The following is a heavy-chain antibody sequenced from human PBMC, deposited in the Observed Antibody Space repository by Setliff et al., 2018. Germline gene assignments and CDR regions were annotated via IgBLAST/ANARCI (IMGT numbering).Heavy chain of an antibody. V-gene: IGHV3-48*03. CDR3: ARDPNSGSYWNYYYYMDV. J-gene: IGHJ6*03. CDR1: GFTFRSYE. Sequence: GSLRLSCAASGFTFRSYEMNWVRQAPGKGLEWVSYISSSGSTIYYADSVKGRFTISRDNAKNSLYLQMNSLRAEDTAVYYCARDPNSGSYWNYYYYMDVWGKGTTVTVS. CDR2: ISSSGSTI. D-gene: IGHD1-26*01.